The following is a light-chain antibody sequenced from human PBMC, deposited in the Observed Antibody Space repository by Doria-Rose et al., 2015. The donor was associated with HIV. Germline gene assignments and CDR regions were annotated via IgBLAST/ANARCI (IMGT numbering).Light chain of an antibody. CDR2: DGS. CDR1: QSFSSTY. CDR3: HQYGTSWT. Sequence: EIVLTQSPGTLSLSPGERATHSCRAGQSFSSTYLAWYQQKPGQAPSLLIYDGSTRATGIPDRFSASGSGTDFTLTINRLEPEDFALYYCHQYGTSWTFGQGTKVEI. V-gene: IGKV3-20*01. J-gene: IGKJ1*01.